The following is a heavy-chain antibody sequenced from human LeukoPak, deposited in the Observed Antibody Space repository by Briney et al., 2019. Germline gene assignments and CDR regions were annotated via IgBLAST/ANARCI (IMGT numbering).Heavy chain of an antibody. D-gene: IGHD3-3*01. V-gene: IGHV4-39*01. Sequence: SETLSLTCTVSGGSISSSSYYWGWIRQPPGKGLEWIGSIYYSGSTYYNPSLKSRVTISVDTSKYQFSLKLSSVTAADTAVYYCASPKYYDFWSGYSAPFDYWGQGTLVTVSS. CDR2: IYYSGST. CDR1: GGSISSSSYY. CDR3: ASPKYYDFWSGYSAPFDY. J-gene: IGHJ4*02.